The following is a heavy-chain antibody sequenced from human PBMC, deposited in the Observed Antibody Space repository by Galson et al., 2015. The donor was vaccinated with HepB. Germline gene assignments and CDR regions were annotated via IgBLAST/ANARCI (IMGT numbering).Heavy chain of an antibody. CDR3: ARGFASTWYYFDY. D-gene: IGHD2-2*01. CDR2: ISYTGST. Sequence: ETLSLTCTVSGDSFSSYYWSWIRQPPGKGLEWIGYISYTGSTNYNPSLKSRVTISVDTSKNQFSLKLSSVTAADTAVYYCARGFASTWYYFDYWGQGTLVTVSS. CDR1: GDSFSSYY. J-gene: IGHJ4*02. V-gene: IGHV4-59*01.